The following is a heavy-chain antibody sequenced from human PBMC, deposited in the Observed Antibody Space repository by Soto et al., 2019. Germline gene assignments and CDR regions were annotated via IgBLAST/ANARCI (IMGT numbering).Heavy chain of an antibody. CDR1: GFTFGDYA. J-gene: IGHJ6*03. CDR2: IRSKAYGGTT. D-gene: IGHD2-2*01. CDR3: TRGPDCSSTSCYYYYYYMDV. Sequence: GGSLRLSCTASGFTFGDYAMSWVRQAPGKGLEWVGFIRSKAYGGTTEYAASVKGRFTISRDDSKSIAYLQMNSLKTEDTAVYYCTRGPDCSSTSCYYYYYYMDVWGKGTTVTVSS. V-gene: IGHV3-49*04.